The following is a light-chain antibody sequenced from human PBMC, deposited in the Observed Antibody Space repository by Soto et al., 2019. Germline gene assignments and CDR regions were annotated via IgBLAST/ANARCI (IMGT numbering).Light chain of an antibody. CDR3: QQYGSSPPVT. CDR2: GAY. J-gene: IGKJ5*01. Sequence: EIVLTQSPGTLSLSPGERATLSCGASQSVSSSYLAWYQQKPGQTPRLLIYGAYGRATGIPDRFSGSGSGTDFTLTISRLEPEDFAVYYCQQYGSSPPVTFGQGTRLEIK. CDR1: QSVSSSY. V-gene: IGKV3-20*01.